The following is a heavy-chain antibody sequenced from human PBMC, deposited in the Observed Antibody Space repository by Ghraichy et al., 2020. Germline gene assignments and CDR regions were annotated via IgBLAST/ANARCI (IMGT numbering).Heavy chain of an antibody. J-gene: IGHJ4*02. CDR3: STSARSSTMF. CDR2: FCRSGDT. Sequence: GSLRLSCTASGFTFSSSGMYWVRQAPGKGLEWVSVFCRSGDTYYIDSVKGRFTISRDNFKNTLYLQMDSLRAEDTAVYYCSTSARSSTMFWGQGTLVTVSS. CDR1: GFTFSSSG. V-gene: IGHV3-23*01. D-gene: IGHD3-10*01.